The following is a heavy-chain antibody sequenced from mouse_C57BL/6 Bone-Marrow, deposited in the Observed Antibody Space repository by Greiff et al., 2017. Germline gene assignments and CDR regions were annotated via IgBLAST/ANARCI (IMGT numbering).Heavy chain of an antibody. V-gene: IGHV5-15*01. CDR1: GFTFSDYG. CDR2: ISNLAYSI. Sequence: EVQVVESGGGLVQPGGSLKLSCAASGFTFSDYGMAWVRQAPRKGPEWVAFISNLAYSIYYADTVTGRFTISRENAKNTLYLEMSSLRSEDTAMYYCARQWGNNGYFDVWGTGTTVTVSS. CDR3: ARQWGNNGYFDV. D-gene: IGHD2-1*01. J-gene: IGHJ1*03.